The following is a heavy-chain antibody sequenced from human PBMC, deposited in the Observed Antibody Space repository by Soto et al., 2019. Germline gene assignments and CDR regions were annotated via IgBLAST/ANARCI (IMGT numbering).Heavy chain of an antibody. V-gene: IGHV4-59*01. CDR1: GGSISSYY. CDR3: ARVRGYSYGYGSFDY. D-gene: IGHD5-18*01. J-gene: IGHJ4*02. Sequence: QVQLQESGPGLVKPSETLSLTCTVSGGSISSYYWSWIRQPPGKGLEWIGYIYYSGSTNYNPSLKSRDTISVDTSKKQFSLKLSSVTAADTAVYYCARVRGYSYGYGSFDYWGQGTLVTISS. CDR2: IYYSGST.